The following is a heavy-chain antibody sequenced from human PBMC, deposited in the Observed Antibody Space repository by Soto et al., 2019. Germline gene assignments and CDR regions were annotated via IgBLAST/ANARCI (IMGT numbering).Heavy chain of an antibody. CDR1: GYTFTGYY. CDR3: ARDDSGFSGSHYIDYFNY. V-gene: IGHV1-2*04. CDR2: INPNSGGT. D-gene: IGHD1-26*01. J-gene: IGHJ4*02. Sequence: VASVKVSCKASGYTFTGYYMHWVRQAPGQGLEWMGWINPNSGGTNYAQKFQGWVTMTRDTSISTAYMELSRLRSDDTAVYYCARDDSGFSGSHYIDYFNYWGQGALVTVSS.